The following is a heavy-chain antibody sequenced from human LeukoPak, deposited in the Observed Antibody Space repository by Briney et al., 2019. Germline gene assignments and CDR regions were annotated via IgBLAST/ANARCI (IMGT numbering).Heavy chain of an antibody. V-gene: IGHV3-30*18. CDR2: ISYDGSNK. D-gene: IGHD5-24*01. Sequence: PGGSLRLSCAASGFTFSSYGMHWVRQAPGKWLEWVAVISYDGSNKYYADSVKGRFTISRDNSKNTLYLQMNSMRAEDTAVYYCAKSEKATPPRGYWGQGTLVTVSS. CDR3: AKSEKATPPRGY. J-gene: IGHJ4*02. CDR1: GFTFSSYG.